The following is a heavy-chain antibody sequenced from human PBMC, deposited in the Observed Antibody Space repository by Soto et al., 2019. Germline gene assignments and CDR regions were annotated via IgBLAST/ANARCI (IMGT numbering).Heavy chain of an antibody. CDR1: GGSISSYY. CDR3: AREVVVAATPDY. Sequence: SETLSLTCTVSGGSISSYYWSWIRQPPGKGLEWIGYIYYSGSTNYNPSLKSRVTISVDTSKNQFSLKLSSVTAADTAVYYCAREVVVAATPDYWGQGTLVTVSS. J-gene: IGHJ4*02. V-gene: IGHV4-59*01. CDR2: IYYSGST. D-gene: IGHD2-15*01.